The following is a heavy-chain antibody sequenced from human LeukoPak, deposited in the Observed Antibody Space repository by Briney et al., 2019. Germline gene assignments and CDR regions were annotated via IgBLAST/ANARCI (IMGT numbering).Heavy chain of an antibody. CDR2: INHSGST. CDR3: ARAIHYVWGSYRYDY. J-gene: IGHJ4*02. Sequence: SETLSLTCAVYGGSFSGYYWSWIRQPPGKGLEWIGEINHSGSTNYNPSLKSRVTISVDTSKNQFSLKLSSVTAADTAVYYCARAIHYVWGSYRYDYWGQGTLVTVSS. D-gene: IGHD3-16*02. CDR1: GGSFSGYY. V-gene: IGHV4-34*01.